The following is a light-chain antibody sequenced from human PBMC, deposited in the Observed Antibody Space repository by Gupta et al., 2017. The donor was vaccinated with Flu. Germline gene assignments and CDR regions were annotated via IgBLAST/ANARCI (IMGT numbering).Light chain of an antibody. Sequence: QSALTPPRSVSGSPGQSVPISCTGTSRYVGGYNYVPWYQQHQGKAPNLMIYDVSKRPSGVPDRFSGSKSGNTASLTISGLQAEDEADYYCCSYAGSYTYWVFGGGTKLTVL. J-gene: IGLJ3*02. CDR3: CSYAGSYTYWV. CDR1: SRYVGGYNY. CDR2: DVS. V-gene: IGLV2-11*01.